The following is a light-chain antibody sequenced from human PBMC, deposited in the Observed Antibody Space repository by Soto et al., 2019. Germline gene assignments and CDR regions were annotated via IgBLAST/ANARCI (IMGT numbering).Light chain of an antibody. CDR2: GAS. J-gene: IGKJ5*01. Sequence: IVLTQYTGSLSLSPGEGATLSCIASQSVSTNVAWYQQRPGQPPKLLIFGASSRATGIPARFSGSGSGTDFTLIINRLQPEDFALYFCQHYGRGSPIAFGLVTRLEIK. V-gene: IGKV3-20*01. CDR3: QHYGRGSPIA. CDR1: QSVSTN.